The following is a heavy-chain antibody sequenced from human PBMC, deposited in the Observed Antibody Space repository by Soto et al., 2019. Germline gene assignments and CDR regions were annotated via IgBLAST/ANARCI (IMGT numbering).Heavy chain of an antibody. CDR1: EFTFDKYY. V-gene: IGHV3-7*01. D-gene: IGHD1-20*01. Sequence: EVQLVESGGGLVQPGGSLRLSCAASEFTFDKYYMTWVRQAPGKGQEWVANIKPDGSEQYYVDSVKGRFTISRDNANNSLYLQINSLRAEDTAVYFCARGNWNYYYGFDVWGQGTTVTVSS. CDR2: IKPDGSEQ. J-gene: IGHJ6*02. CDR3: ARGNWNYYYGFDV.